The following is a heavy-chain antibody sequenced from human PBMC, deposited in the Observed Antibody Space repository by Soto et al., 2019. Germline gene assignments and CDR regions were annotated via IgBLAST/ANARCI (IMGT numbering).Heavy chain of an antibody. Sequence: GGSLRLSCAASGFTFSSYGMHWVRQAPGKGLEWVAVIWYDGSNKYYADSVKGRFTISRDNSKNTLYLQMNSLRAEDTAVYYCARDLYSSSWYGHYYYYGMDVWGQGTTGTVSS. J-gene: IGHJ6*02. CDR2: IWYDGSNK. CDR1: GFTFSSYG. V-gene: IGHV3-33*01. D-gene: IGHD6-13*01. CDR3: ARDLYSSSWYGHYYYYGMDV.